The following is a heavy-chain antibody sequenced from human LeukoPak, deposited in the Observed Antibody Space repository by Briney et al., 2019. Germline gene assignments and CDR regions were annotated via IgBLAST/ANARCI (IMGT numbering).Heavy chain of an antibody. D-gene: IGHD2-15*01. CDR3: RSQRSPRILLPSDY. CDR1: GYIFMTYG. V-gene: IGHV1-18*01. CDR2: ISADSGDT. Sequence: ASVKVSCKTSGYIFMTYGISWIRQAPGQGLEWMGWISADSGDTQYHEKMEGRLSITEDPSTASVSMELSSLRSDDTAIYCTRSQRSPRILLPSDYWGQGTLVTVSS. J-gene: IGHJ4*02.